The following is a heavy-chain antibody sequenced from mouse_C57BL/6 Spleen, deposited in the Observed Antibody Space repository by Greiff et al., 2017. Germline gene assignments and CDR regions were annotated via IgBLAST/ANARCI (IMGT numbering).Heavy chain of an antibody. CDR1: GYAFTNYL. Sequence: VQLQESGAELVMPGTSVKVSCKASGYAFTNYLIEWVKQRPGQGLEWIGVINPGSGGTNYNEKFKGKATLTADKSSSTAYMQLSSLTSEDSAVYFCAKNYGSSPYWYFDVWGTGTTVTVSS. D-gene: IGHD1-1*01. CDR3: AKNYGSSPYWYFDV. J-gene: IGHJ1*03. V-gene: IGHV1-54*01. CDR2: INPGSGGT.